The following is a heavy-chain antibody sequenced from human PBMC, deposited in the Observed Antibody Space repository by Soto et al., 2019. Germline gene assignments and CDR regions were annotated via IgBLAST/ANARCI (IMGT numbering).Heavy chain of an antibody. CDR3: AKGAWYYDILTGYGYFDY. CDR2: ISGSGVST. CDR1: GFTFSSYA. Sequence: EVQLLESGGGLVQPGGSLRLSCAASGFTFSSYAMSWVRQALGKGLEWVSGISGSGVSTYYADSVKGRFTISRDNSKNTLYLQMNSLRAEDTAVYYCAKGAWYYDILTGYGYFDYWGQGTLVTVSS. D-gene: IGHD3-9*01. J-gene: IGHJ4*02. V-gene: IGHV3-23*01.